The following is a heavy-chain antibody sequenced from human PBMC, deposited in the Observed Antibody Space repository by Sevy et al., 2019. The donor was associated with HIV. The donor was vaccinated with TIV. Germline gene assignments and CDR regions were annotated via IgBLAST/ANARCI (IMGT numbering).Heavy chain of an antibody. V-gene: IGHV3-23*01. CDR2: ISVSGRL. D-gene: IGHD6-19*01. CDR3: AKDGYSSGLLYYFDH. J-gene: IGHJ4*02. CDR1: GFKFDNYA. Sequence: GGSLRLSCAASGFKFDNYAMAWVRQAPGQGLVWVSAISVSGRLSYADSVKGRFTISRDGSKKMIYLHLNSLRADDTATYYCAKDGYSSGLLYYFDHWGQGTLVTVSS.